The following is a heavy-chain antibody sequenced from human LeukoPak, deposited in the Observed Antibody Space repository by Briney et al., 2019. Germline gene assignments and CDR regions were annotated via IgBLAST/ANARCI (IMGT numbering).Heavy chain of an antibody. D-gene: IGHD6-13*01. V-gene: IGHV3-53*01. CDR3: ARDTLNYAKQLVRRFYYYYMDV. J-gene: IGHJ6*03. Sequence: PGGSLTLSCAASGFTVSSNYMSWVRQAPGKGLEWVSDIYSGGSTYYADSVKGRFTISRDNSKNTLYLQMNSLRAEDTAVYYCARDTLNYAKQLVRRFYYYYMDVWGKGTTVTVSS. CDR2: IYSGGST. CDR1: GFTVSSNY.